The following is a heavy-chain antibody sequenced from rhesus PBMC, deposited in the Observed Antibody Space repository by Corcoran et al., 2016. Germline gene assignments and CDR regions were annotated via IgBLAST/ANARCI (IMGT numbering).Heavy chain of an antibody. J-gene: IGHJ2*01. V-gene: IGHV1-111*02. D-gene: IGHD6-19*01. Sequence: EVQLVQSGAEVKKPGVAVKISCKASGYTFTDYYLNWVRQAPGKGLEWMGRVDPEDGEADYAQKFQDSVTITADMSTDTAYMELSSLRSDDTAVYYCARDNSSSYRYFDLWGPGTPITISS. CDR1: GYTFTDYY. CDR3: ARDNSSSYRYFDL. CDR2: VDPEDGEA.